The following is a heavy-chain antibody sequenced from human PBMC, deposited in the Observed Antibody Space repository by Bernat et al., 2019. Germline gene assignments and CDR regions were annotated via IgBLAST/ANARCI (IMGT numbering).Heavy chain of an antibody. CDR1: GFNFNIYW. V-gene: IGHV3-7*03. CDR2: IKEDGSEK. CDR3: ATYGRMEV. Sequence: EVQLVESGGGLDQPGGSLRLSCAVSGFNFNIYWMTWVRQAPGKGLEWVANIKEDGSEKNYVDSVKGRFTISRDNAKNSLYLQMNSLRAEDTAVYYCATYGRMEVWGQGTTVTVSS. J-gene: IGHJ6*02. D-gene: IGHD4-17*01.